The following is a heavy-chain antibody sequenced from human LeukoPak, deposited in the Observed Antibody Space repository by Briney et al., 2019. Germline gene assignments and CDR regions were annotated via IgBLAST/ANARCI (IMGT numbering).Heavy chain of an antibody. J-gene: IGHJ4*02. Sequence: PSETLSLTCAVSGGSISSSNRWNWVRQPPGKGLEWIGEIYHSGSTNYNPSLKSRVTISVDKSKNQFSLKLSSVTAADTAVYYCARAGYDYVWGSYYFDYWGQGTLVTVSS. CDR1: GGSISSSNR. D-gene: IGHD3-16*01. V-gene: IGHV4-4*02. CDR3: ARAGYDYVWGSYYFDY. CDR2: IYHSGST.